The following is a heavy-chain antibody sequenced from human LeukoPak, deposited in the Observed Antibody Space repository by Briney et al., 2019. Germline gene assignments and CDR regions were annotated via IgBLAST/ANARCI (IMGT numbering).Heavy chain of an antibody. Sequence: ASVKVSCKASGYTFTNYDINWVRQAAGQGLEWMGLMNPNSGDTDYVQKFRGKVTMTRDTSISTAYMALSGQTYEQSPVYIFTRRGFGGGVRFDFWGQGTPVTVSS. CDR2: MNPNSGDT. CDR3: TRRGFGGGVRFDF. D-gene: IGHD3-16*01. J-gene: IGHJ4*02. V-gene: IGHV1-8*01. CDR1: GYTFTNYD.